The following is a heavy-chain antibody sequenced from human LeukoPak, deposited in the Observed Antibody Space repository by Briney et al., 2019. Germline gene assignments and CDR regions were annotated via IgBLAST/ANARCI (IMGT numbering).Heavy chain of an antibody. J-gene: IGHJ4*02. CDR3: AKDMVAVAAYYFDY. Sequence: GRSLRLSCAASGFTFDDYAMHWVRQAPGKGLEWVSGISWNSGSIGYADSVKGRFTISRDNAKNSLYLQMNSLRAEDTALYYCAKDMVAVAAYYFDYWGQGTLVTVSS. D-gene: IGHD6-19*01. V-gene: IGHV3-9*01. CDR2: ISWNSGSI. CDR1: GFTFDDYA.